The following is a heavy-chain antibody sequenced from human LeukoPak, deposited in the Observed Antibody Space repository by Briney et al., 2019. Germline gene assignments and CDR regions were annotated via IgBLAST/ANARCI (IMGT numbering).Heavy chain of an antibody. V-gene: IGHV3-48*03. CDR2: ISNSGSSK. Sequence: GGSLRLSCAASGFTFSSCEMNWVRQAPGKGLEWLSYISNSGSSKYYADSVRGRFTISRDNAQTSLYLQMNSLRAEDTAVYYCARASDPWLQLTWGQGTLVTVSS. D-gene: IGHD5-24*01. J-gene: IGHJ5*02. CDR1: GFTFSSCE. CDR3: ARASDPWLQLT.